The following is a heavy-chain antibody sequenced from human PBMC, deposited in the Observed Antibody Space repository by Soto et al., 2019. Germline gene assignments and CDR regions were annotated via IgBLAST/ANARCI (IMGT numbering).Heavy chain of an antibody. Sequence: SVKVSCKASGGTFSNSAVIWVRQAPGQGLEWMGGIIPIFGTVNYAQNFQGRVTITADESTSTASMELSSLRSEDTAVYYCAIGGKDDYWGQGTLVTVSS. CDR2: IIPIFGTV. V-gene: IGHV1-69*13. D-gene: IGHD2-15*01. CDR1: GGTFSNSA. CDR3: AIGGKDDY. J-gene: IGHJ4*02.